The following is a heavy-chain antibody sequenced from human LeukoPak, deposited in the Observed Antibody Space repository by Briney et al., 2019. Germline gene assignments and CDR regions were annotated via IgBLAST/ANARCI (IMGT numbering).Heavy chain of an antibody. V-gene: IGHV3-23*01. D-gene: IGHD3-10*01. Sequence: GGSLRLSCAASGFTFSTFAMIWVRQPPGKGLEWVSSIFPSGGEIHYADSVRGRFTISRDNSKSTLSLQMNSLRAEDTAVYYCARENTITMVRGHKGDYYYYMDVWGKGTTVTVSS. CDR2: IFPSGGEI. CDR1: GFTFSTFA. CDR3: ARENTITMVRGHKGDYYYYMDV. J-gene: IGHJ6*03.